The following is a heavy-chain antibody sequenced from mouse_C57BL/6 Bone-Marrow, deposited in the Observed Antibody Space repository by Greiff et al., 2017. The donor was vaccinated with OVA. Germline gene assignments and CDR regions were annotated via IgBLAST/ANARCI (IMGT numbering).Heavy chain of an antibody. CDR2: IRNKANGYTT. J-gene: IGHJ3*01. CDR1: GFTFTDYY. Sequence: EVKLVESGGGLVQPGGSLSLSCAASGFTFTDYYMSWVRPPPGKALEWLGFIRNKANGYTTEYSSSVKGRFTISRDNSQSILYLQMNALRAEDSATYYCARYTQYGSSPAWFAYWGQGTLVTVSA. CDR3: ARYTQYGSSPAWFAY. D-gene: IGHD1-1*01. V-gene: IGHV7-3*01.